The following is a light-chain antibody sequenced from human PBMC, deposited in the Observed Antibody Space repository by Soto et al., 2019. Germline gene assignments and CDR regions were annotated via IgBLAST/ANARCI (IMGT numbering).Light chain of an antibody. V-gene: IGLV2-14*01. CDR1: SNDVGGYDF. CDR3: SSYTSIRGV. Sequence: QSVLTQPASVSGSPGQSITISCTGTSNDVGGYDFVSWYQQLPGKAPKLIIYEVTNRPSGVSNRFSGSKSGNTASLTSSGRQAEYGADYYCSSYTSIRGVFGGGTKLTVL. J-gene: IGLJ3*02. CDR2: EVT.